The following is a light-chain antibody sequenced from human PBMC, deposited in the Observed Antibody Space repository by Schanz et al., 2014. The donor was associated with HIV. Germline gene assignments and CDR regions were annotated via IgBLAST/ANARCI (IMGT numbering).Light chain of an antibody. CDR1: RSVDSTY. CDR3: QQYGSSPWT. V-gene: IGKV3-20*01. Sequence: ESVLTQSPGTLSFSPGERATLSCRARRSVDSTYFAWYQQKPGQPPRLLIYGASTRATGIPDRFSGSGSGTDFTLTISRLEPEDFAVYHCQQYGSSPWTFGQGTKVEIK. CDR2: GAS. J-gene: IGKJ1*01.